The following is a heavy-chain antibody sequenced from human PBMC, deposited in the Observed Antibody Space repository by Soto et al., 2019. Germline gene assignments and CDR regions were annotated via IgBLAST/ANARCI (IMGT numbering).Heavy chain of an antibody. Sequence: VQLLESGGDLVQPGGSLRLSCAASGFTFSSYGMHWVRQAPGKGLEWVAVISYDGSNKYYADSVKGRFTISRDNSKNTLYLQMNSLRAEDTAVYYCAKPELDTPYWGQGTLVTVSS. D-gene: IGHD1-1*01. J-gene: IGHJ4*02. V-gene: IGHV3-30*18. CDR2: ISYDGSNK. CDR1: GFTFSSYG. CDR3: AKPELDTPY.